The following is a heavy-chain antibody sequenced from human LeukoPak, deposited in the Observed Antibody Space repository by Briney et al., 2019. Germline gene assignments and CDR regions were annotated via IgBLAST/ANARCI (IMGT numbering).Heavy chain of an antibody. CDR2: IYTSGSS. CDR1: GGSISSYY. Sequence: PSETLSLTCSVSGGSISSYYWSWIRQPAGKGLEWIGRIYTSGSSNYNASLESRVSMSVDTSKSQISLKLTSVTAADTAVYYCARGQSGDRRYFVYWGQGTLVTVSS. J-gene: IGHJ4*02. D-gene: IGHD1-14*01. CDR3: ARGQSGDRRYFVY. V-gene: IGHV4-4*07.